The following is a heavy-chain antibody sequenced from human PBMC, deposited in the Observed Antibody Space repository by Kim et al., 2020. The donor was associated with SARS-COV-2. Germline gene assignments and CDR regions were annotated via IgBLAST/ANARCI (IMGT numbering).Heavy chain of an antibody. D-gene: IGHD6-13*01. Sequence: QKFQGRGTMTRDTSTSTVYMELSSLRSEDTAVYYCAREGHRAAAGTLPDYWGQGTLVTVSS. V-gene: IGHV1-46*01. J-gene: IGHJ4*02. CDR3: AREGHRAAAGTLPDY.